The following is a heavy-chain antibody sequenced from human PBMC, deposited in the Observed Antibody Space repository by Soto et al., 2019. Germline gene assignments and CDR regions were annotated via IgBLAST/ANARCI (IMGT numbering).Heavy chain of an antibody. J-gene: IGHJ4*02. CDR2: ISSSSSYI. CDR3: ARSLLRETVMEYYFDY. D-gene: IGHD5-18*01. V-gene: IGHV3-21*01. Sequence: PGGSLRLSCAASGFTFSSYSMNWVRQAPGKGLEWVSSISSSSSYIYYADSVKGRFTISRDNAKSSLFLRMNRLRAEDTAVYFCARSLLRETVMEYYFDYWGQRALVTVSA. CDR1: GFTFSSYS.